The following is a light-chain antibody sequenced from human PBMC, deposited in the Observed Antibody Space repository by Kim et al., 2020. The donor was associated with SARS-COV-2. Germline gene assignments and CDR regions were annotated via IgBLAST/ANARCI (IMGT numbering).Light chain of an antibody. CDR2: AAS. J-gene: IGKJ2*01. CDR1: QSISNY. V-gene: IGKV1-39*01. Sequence: SASVGDRVNITCRASQSISNYLNWYQQKPGRAPNLLIYAASKLQSGVPSRFSGSGSGTDFTLTITSLQPEDFATYYCQQSHSTLYTFGQGTKLEIK. CDR3: QQSHSTLYT.